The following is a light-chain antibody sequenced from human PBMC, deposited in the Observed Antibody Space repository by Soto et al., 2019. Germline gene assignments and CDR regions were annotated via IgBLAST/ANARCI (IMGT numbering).Light chain of an antibody. Sequence: DTQMTQSPSTLSASVGDRVTITCRASQSISSWLAWYQQRPGKAAQLLIYRASSLQSGVPSRFSGSVSGTEFTLTISSLQPDDFATYYCQQYDTSSPTVGQGTKVEIK. CDR2: RAS. V-gene: IGKV1-5*03. CDR1: QSISSW. CDR3: QQYDTSSPT. J-gene: IGKJ1*01.